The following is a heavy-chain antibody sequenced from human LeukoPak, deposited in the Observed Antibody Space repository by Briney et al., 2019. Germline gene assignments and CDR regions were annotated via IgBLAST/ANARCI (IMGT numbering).Heavy chain of an antibody. Sequence: ASVKVSCKASGNTFTSFHIHWVRQAPGQGLEYMGIIKVYGDTTIYAQRFQGRITMTRDTSTSTVYMELSSLNSEDTAVYYCARESPSTFYFNYWGQGTLVTVSS. CDR3: ARESPSTFYFNY. V-gene: IGHV1-46*01. CDR2: IKVYGDTT. CDR1: GNTFTSFH. J-gene: IGHJ4*02. D-gene: IGHD1-1*01.